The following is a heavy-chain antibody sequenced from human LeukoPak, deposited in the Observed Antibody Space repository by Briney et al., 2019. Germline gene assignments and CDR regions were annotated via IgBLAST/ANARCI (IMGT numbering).Heavy chain of an antibody. CDR1: GFTFNSYG. CDR3: AKEKLPSGYGFLTDY. J-gene: IGHJ4*02. D-gene: IGHD5-18*01. Sequence: GGSLRLSCAASGFTFNSYGMHWVRQAPGKGLEWVAVISYDGSNKYYADSVKGRFTISRDDSKSTLYLQMNSLRPEDTAVYYCAKEKLPSGYGFLTDYWGQGTLVTVSS. V-gene: IGHV3-30*18. CDR2: ISYDGSNK.